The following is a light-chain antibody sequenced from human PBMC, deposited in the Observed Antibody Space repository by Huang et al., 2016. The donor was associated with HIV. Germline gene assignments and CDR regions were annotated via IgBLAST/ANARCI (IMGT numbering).Light chain of an antibody. CDR2: KAS. CDR1: QSISSW. Sequence: DIQMTQSPSTLSASVGDRVTITCRASQSISSWLAGYQQKPGKAPNLLIYKASSLESGVPSRFSGSGSGTEFTLTISSLQPDDFATYYCQQYNSLAWTFGQGTKVEIK. J-gene: IGKJ1*01. CDR3: QQYNSLAWT. V-gene: IGKV1-5*03.